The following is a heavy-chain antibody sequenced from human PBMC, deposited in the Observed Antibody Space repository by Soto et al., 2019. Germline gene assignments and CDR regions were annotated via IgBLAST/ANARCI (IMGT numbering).Heavy chain of an antibody. D-gene: IGHD1-26*01. CDR1: GYTFTSYY. V-gene: IGHV1-46*01. CDR2: INPSGGST. CDR3: ARDDSWELLTYYYYGMDV. J-gene: IGHJ6*02. Sequence: ASVKVSCKASGYTFTSYYMHWVRQAPGQGLEWMGIINPSGGSTSYAQKFQGRVTMTRDTSTSTVYMELSSLRSEDTAVYYCARDDSWELLTYYYYGMDVWGQGTTVTVS.